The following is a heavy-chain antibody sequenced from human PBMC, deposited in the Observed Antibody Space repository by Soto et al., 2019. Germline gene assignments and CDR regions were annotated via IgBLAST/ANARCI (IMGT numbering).Heavy chain of an antibody. Sequence: PEGSLRLSCAASGFTFSSYSMNWVRQAPGKGLEWVSSISSSSSYIYYADSVKGRFTISRDNAKNSLYLQMNSLRAEDTAVYYCASGVVVPAAMYFYYGMDVWGQGTTVTVSS. CDR2: ISSSSSYI. D-gene: IGHD2-2*01. CDR1: GFTFSSYS. J-gene: IGHJ6*02. V-gene: IGHV3-21*01. CDR3: ASGVVVPAAMYFYYGMDV.